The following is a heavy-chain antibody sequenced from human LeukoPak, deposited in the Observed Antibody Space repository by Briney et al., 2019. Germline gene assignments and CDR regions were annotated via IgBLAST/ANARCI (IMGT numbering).Heavy chain of an antibody. CDR2: IYYTGTT. V-gene: IGHV4-59*01. Sequence: SETLSLTCTVSGGSINSDYWSWIRQPPGKGLEWIGYIYYTGTTKYIPSLNSRVTMSIDTSKNQFSLKLSSVTAADTAVYYCARFSWYIDYWGQGTLVTVSS. CDR1: GGSINSDY. J-gene: IGHJ4*02. CDR3: ARFSWYIDY.